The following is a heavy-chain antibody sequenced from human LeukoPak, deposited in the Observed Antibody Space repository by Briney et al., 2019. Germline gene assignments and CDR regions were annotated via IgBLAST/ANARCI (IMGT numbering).Heavy chain of an antibody. J-gene: IGHJ4*02. CDR1: GFTFTSYW. D-gene: IGHD4-17*01. CDR2: IKQDGSEK. CDR3: ARDRFDYALDY. Sequence: GGSLRLSCSASGFTFTSYWMSWVRQAPGKGLEWVANIKQDGSEKYYVDSVKGRVTISRDNAKNSLYLQMNSLRAEDTAVYYCARDRFDYALDYWGQGALVTVSS. V-gene: IGHV3-7*01.